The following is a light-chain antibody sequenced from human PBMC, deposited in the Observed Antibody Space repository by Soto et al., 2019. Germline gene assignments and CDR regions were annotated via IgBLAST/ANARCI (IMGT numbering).Light chain of an antibody. V-gene: IGKV3-20*01. J-gene: IGKJ3*01. Sequence: EIVLTQSPGTLSLSPGERATLSCRASQSVSSIYLAWYQQKPGQAPRIIIYGASSRATGIPGRFSGSGSGTDFTLTISRLEPEDFAVYYCKQYGSSPFGFGPGTKVDIK. CDR1: QSVSSIY. CDR3: KQYGSSPFG. CDR2: GAS.